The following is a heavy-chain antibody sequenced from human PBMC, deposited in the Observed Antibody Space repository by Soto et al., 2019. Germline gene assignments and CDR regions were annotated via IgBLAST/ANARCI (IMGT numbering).Heavy chain of an antibody. V-gene: IGHV4-31*03. J-gene: IGHJ4*02. Sequence: SETLSLTCTVSGGSISNGSYYWSWIRQHPGKGLEWIGYIYYSGSTYYNPSLKSRVTISVDASKNQFSLKLTSVTAADTAVYYCARHYGDYAPFDYWGQGTLVTVSS. CDR2: IYYSGST. CDR3: ARHYGDYAPFDY. D-gene: IGHD4-17*01. CDR1: GGSISNGSYY.